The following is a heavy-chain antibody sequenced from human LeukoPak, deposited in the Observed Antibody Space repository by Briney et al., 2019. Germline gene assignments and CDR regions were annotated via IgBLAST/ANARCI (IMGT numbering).Heavy chain of an antibody. CDR1: GGSISSGGYY. V-gene: IGHV4-30-2*01. Sequence: SETLSLTCTVSGGSISSGGYYWSWIRQPPGKGLEWIGYIYHSGSTYYNPSLKSRVTISVDRSKNQFSLKLSSVTAADTAVYYCARGWFGELSGAFDIWGQGTMVTVSS. J-gene: IGHJ3*02. D-gene: IGHD3-10*01. CDR3: ARGWFGELSGAFDI. CDR2: IYHSGST.